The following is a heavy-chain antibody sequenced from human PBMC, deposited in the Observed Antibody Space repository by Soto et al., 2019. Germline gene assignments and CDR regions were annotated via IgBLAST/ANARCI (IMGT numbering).Heavy chain of an antibody. CDR3: ARMETFGSLNWFDP. J-gene: IGHJ5*02. CDR2: MNPGSGDT. V-gene: IGHV1-8*01. CDR1: GYSFTNND. Sequence: VASVKVSCKASGYSFTNNDVSWVRQATGQGLEWMGWMNPGSGDTGYAQKFQGRVIMTRDISIATAYMELSSLRSDDTAIYYCARMETFGSLNWFDPWGQGTLVTVSS. D-gene: IGHD3-16*01.